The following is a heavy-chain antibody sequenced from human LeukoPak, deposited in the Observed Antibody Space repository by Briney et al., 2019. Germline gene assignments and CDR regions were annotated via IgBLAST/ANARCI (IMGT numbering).Heavy chain of an antibody. CDR2: INPNSGGT. J-gene: IGHJ4*02. D-gene: IGHD3-22*01. CDR1: GYTFTGYY. V-gene: IGHV1-2*02. CDR3: ARDHYDSSGYYYVLSY. Sequence: ASVKVSCKASGYTFTGYYMHWVRQAPGQGLEWMVWINPNSGGTNYAQKFQGRVTMTRDTSISTAYMELSRLRSDDTAVYYCARDHYDSSGYYYVLSYWGQGTLVTVSS.